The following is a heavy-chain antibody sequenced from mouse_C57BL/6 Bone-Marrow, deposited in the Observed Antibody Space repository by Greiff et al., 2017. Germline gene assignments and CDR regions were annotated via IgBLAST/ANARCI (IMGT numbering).Heavy chain of an antibody. CDR3: ARCGFSY. CDR2: INPYNGDT. J-gene: IGHJ3*01. CDR1: GYSFTGYF. V-gene: IGHV1-20*01. Sequence: EVKLQESGPELVKPGDSVKISCKASGYSFTGYFMNWVMQSHGKSLEWIGRINPYNGDTFYNQKFKGKATLTVDKSSSTAHMELRSLTSEDSAVYYCARCGFSYWGQGTLVTVSA.